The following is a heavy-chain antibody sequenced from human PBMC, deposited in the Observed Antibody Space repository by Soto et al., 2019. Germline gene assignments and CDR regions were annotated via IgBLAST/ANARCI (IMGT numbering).Heavy chain of an antibody. V-gene: IGHV1-8*01. CDR1: GYTFSSYD. CDR2: MNPNTGNT. CDR3: ASERAYGMDV. J-gene: IGHJ6*02. Sequence: QVQLVQSGAEVKKPGASVKVSCKASGYTFSSYDINWVRQATGQGLEWMGWMNPNTGNTVYAQKFQGRVTMTRNTSISTAYMELSSLSSEDTAVYYCASERAYGMDVWGQGTTVTVSS.